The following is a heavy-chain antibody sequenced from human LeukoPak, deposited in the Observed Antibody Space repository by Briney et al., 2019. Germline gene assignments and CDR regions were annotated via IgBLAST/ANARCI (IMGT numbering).Heavy chain of an antibody. CDR3: AKLEAASDAFDI. J-gene: IGHJ3*02. CDR1: GFTFSSYG. D-gene: IGHD6-13*01. V-gene: IGHV3-30*02. CDR2: IRYDGSNK. Sequence: PGGSLRLSCAASGFTFSSYGMHWVRQAPGKGLEWVAFIRYDGSNKYYADSVKGRFTISRDNSKNTLYLQMNSLRAEDTAVYYCAKLEAASDAFDIWGQGTMVTVSS.